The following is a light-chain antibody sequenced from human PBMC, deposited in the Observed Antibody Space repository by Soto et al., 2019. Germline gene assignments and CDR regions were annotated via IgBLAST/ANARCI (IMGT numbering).Light chain of an antibody. CDR3: RQYNNYPWT. CDR2: DAS. CDR1: QSISSY. J-gene: IGKJ1*01. Sequence: DIQMTLSPSSLSASVGDRVTITCRASQSISSYLNWYQQKPGKAPKLLIYDASTLESGGPSRFSGSGSGAEFTLTISSLQPDDFGSYYCRQYNNYPWTFGQGTKVDI. V-gene: IGKV1-5*01.